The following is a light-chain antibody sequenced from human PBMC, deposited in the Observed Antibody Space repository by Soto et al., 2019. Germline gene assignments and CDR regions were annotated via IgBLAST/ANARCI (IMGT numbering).Light chain of an antibody. J-gene: IGKJ1*01. V-gene: IGKV3-11*01. CDR2: DTF. CDR3: VQRNDWPWT. CDR1: QSVSTY. Sequence: EIALTQSPAILSLSPGERATISCRASQSVSTYLAWYQQKPGQAPRLLIYDTFNRATGIPARFSGSGSGTDFTLTISSLEPEDLAVYYCVQRNDWPWTSGQGTKVEI.